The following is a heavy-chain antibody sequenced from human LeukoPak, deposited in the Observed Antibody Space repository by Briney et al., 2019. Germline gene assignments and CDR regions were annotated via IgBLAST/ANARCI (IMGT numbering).Heavy chain of an antibody. CDR1: GFSLSTGGVG. CDR3: AHRPRPIRGYSSGWYFDY. D-gene: IGHD6-19*01. Sequence: QSGPTLVNPTQTLTLTCTFSGFSLSTGGVGVGWIRQPPGKALEWLALIYWDDDKRYSPSLKSRLTITKDTSKNQVVLTMTNMDPVDTATYYCAHRPRPIRGYSSGWYFDYWGQGTLVTVSS. V-gene: IGHV2-5*02. J-gene: IGHJ4*02. CDR2: IYWDDDK.